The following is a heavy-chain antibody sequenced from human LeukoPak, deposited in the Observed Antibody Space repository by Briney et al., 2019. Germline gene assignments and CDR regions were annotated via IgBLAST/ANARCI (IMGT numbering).Heavy chain of an antibody. CDR3: AKDEYIAADIDGELNAFDI. Sequence: GGSLRLSCAVSGFTFSSYAMSWVRQAPGKGLEWVSAISGSGGSTYYADSVKGRLTISRDNSKNTLYLQMNSLRAEDTAVYYCAKDEYIAADIDGELNAFDIWGQGTMVTVSS. D-gene: IGHD6-13*01. V-gene: IGHV3-23*01. J-gene: IGHJ3*02. CDR2: ISGSGGST. CDR1: GFTFSSYA.